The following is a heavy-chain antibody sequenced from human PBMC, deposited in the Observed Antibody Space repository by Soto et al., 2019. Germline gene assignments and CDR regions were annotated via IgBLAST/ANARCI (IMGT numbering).Heavy chain of an antibody. Sequence: SETLSLTCSVSGDSINSDKYYWGWIRQPPGKGLERIGSIYYRGNTYYNPSLQPRVTISLDKSKSQFSLKLTSVTAADSAVYFCARLEGLATISYYFDFWGQGALVTVSS. D-gene: IGHD3-9*01. J-gene: IGHJ4*02. CDR3: ARLEGLATISYYFDF. CDR1: GDSINSDKYY. CDR2: IYYRGNT. V-gene: IGHV4-39*01.